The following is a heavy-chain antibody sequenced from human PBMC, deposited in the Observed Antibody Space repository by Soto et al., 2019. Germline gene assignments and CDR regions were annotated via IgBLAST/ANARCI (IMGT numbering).Heavy chain of an antibody. Sequence: SETLSLTCAVSGGLISSGNWWTWVRQAPGKGLEWIGEIYHSGSTKYNPSLKSRVTMSVDKSKNQFSLKLTSVTAADTAVYYCARKSDDRGWYYFDYWCQGTLVTVSS. CDR1: GGLISSGNW. V-gene: IGHV4-4*02. CDR3: ARKSDDRGWYYFDY. J-gene: IGHJ4*02. CDR2: IYHSGST. D-gene: IGHD6-19*01.